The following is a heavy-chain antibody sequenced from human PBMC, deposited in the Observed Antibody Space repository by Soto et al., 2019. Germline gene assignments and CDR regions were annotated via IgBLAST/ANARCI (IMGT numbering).Heavy chain of an antibody. CDR2: ILSDGSNK. J-gene: IGHJ6*02. D-gene: IGHD2-2*02. V-gene: IGHV3-33*01. CDR3: ARDLDCSSTNCYTGSWLYYYYYGMDV. Sequence: GKGLDCVAVILSDGSNKYYADSVKGRFTISRDNSKNTLYLEMNNLRAEDTAVYYCARDLDCSSTNCYTGSWLYYYYYGMDVWGQGTTVTVSS.